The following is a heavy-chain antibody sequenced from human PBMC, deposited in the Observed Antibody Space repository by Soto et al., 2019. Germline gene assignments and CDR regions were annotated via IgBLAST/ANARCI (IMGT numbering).Heavy chain of an antibody. CDR2: SGYGGGAT. V-gene: IGHV3-23*01. D-gene: IGHD6-19*01. CDR1: GYTFLNYA. Sequence: AGGSLRLSCAASGYTFLNYAMYWVRHAPGKGLEWVSGSGYGGGATYYADFVKGRFTISRDSSKNTLYLQMNSLRVEDTAIYYCAKTTGYSTGGADYWGQGTLVTVSS. J-gene: IGHJ4*02. CDR3: AKTTGYSTGGADY.